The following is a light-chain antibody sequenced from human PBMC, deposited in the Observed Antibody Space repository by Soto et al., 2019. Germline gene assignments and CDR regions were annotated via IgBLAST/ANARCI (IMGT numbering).Light chain of an antibody. CDR1: QGIKNF. CDR2: DAS. V-gene: IGKV1-27*01. Sequence: DIRMTQSPPSLSASVGDKVTITCRASQGIKNFLAWYHQKPGDIPKLLMYDASTLQSGASSRFSGSGSGTVFTLTINSLQPEYVGSYYCQRYDSVPRTFGQGTKVEVK. J-gene: IGKJ1*01. CDR3: QRYDSVPRT.